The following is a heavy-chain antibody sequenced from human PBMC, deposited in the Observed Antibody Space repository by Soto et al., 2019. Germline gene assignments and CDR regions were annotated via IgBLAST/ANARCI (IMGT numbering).Heavy chain of an antibody. CDR2: IIPIFGTA. V-gene: IGHV1-69*13. CDR3: ASRLAMVRGVIIDYYYGMDV. D-gene: IGHD3-10*01. CDR1: GGTFSSYA. J-gene: IGHJ6*02. Sequence: SVKVSCKASGGTFSSYAISWVRQAPGQGLEWMGGIIPIFGTANYAQKFQGGVTITADESTSTAYMELSSLRSEDTAVYYCASRLAMVRGVIIDYYYGMDVWGQGTTVTVSS.